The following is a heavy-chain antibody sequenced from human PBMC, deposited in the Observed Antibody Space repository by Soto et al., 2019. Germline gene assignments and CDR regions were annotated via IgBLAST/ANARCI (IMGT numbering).Heavy chain of an antibody. D-gene: IGHD3-9*01. CDR3: AIRYFDWSFDY. Sequence: GGSLRLSCAASGFTFSSYAMHWVRQAPGKGLEWVAVISYDGSNEYYADSVKGRFTISRDNSKNTLYLQMNSLRAEDTAVYYCAIRYFDWSFDYWGQGTLVTVSS. J-gene: IGHJ4*02. CDR2: ISYDGSNE. CDR1: GFTFSSYA. V-gene: IGHV3-30-3*01.